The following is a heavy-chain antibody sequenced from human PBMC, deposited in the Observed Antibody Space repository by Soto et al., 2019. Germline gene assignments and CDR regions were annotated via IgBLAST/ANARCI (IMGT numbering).Heavy chain of an antibody. V-gene: IGHV3-30-3*01. Sequence: QVKLVESGGGVVQPGRSLRLSCGASGFTFSGYSMHWVRQAPGKGLEWVAVILYDGTNKYYAASVRGRFTISRDNSKNTLYLQMNSLRVEDTAVYYCARVIVVPAAIPHELRNWYFDLWGRGTLVTVSS. D-gene: IGHD2-2*01. J-gene: IGHJ2*01. CDR2: ILYDGTNK. CDR1: GFTFSGYS. CDR3: ARVIVVPAAIPHELRNWYFDL.